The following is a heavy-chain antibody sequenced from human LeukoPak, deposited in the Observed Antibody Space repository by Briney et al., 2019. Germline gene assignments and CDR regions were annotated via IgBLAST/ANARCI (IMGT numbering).Heavy chain of an antibody. CDR1: GGSISSSSYY. J-gene: IGHJ4*02. CDR3: ARADSSSVPDY. D-gene: IGHD6-6*01. Sequence: SETLSLTCTVSGGSISSSSYYWGWIRQPPGKGLEWIGSIYYSGSTYYNPSLKSRVTISVDTSKNQFSLKLSSVTAADTAVYYCARADSSSVPDYWGQGTLVTVSS. CDR2: IYYSGST. V-gene: IGHV4-39*07.